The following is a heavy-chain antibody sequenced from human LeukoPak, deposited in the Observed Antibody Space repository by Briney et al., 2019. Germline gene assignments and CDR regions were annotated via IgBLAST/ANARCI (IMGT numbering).Heavy chain of an antibody. CDR1: GGSISSYY. CDR3: ARSITSYYYYYMDV. J-gene: IGHJ6*03. V-gene: IGHV4-4*07. CDR2: IYTSGST. Sequence: SETLSLTCTVSGGSISSYYWSRIRQPAGKGLEWIGRIYTSGSTNYNPSLKSRVTMSVDTSKNQFSLKLSSVTAADTAVYYCARSITSYYYYYMDVWGKGTTVTVSS. D-gene: IGHD3-16*01.